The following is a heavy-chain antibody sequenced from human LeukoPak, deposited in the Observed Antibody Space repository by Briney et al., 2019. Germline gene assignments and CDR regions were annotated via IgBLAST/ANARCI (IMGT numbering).Heavy chain of an antibody. V-gene: IGHV4-39*07. CDR2: IYYSGST. Sequence: SETLPLTCTVSGGSISSSSYYWGWIRQPPGKGLEWIGSIYYSGSTYYNPSLKSRVTISVDTSKNQFSLKLSSVTAADTAVYYCARGWAYGDYECWFDPWGQGTLVTVSS. J-gene: IGHJ5*02. CDR1: GGSISSSSYY. D-gene: IGHD4-17*01. CDR3: ARGWAYGDYECWFDP.